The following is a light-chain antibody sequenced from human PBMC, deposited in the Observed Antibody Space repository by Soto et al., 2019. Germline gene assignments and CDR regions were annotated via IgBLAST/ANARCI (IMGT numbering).Light chain of an antibody. V-gene: IGKV3-20*01. CDR1: QSVTSSY. J-gene: IGKJ4*01. Sequence: EIVLTQSPGTLSLSPGERATLSCRASQSVTSSYLAWYQQKPGQAPRLLIYGASSRATGIPDRFSGSGSGTDFTLTISRRDLEVFEVFYGQTYGGSPPPFGGGTTGKIK. CDR2: GAS. CDR3: QTYGGSPPP.